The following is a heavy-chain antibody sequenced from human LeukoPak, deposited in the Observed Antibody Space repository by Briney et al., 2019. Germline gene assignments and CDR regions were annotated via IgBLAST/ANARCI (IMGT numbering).Heavy chain of an antibody. D-gene: IGHD2-2*01. V-gene: IGHV1-8*02. J-gene: IGHJ4*02. CDR2: MNPNSGNT. CDR3: ARGGSVVVPAAIDY. Sequence: ASVKVSCKASGYTFTGYYMHWVRQATGQGLEWMGWMNPNSGNTGYAQKFQGRVTMTRNTSISTAYMELSSLRSEDTAVYYCARGGSVVVPAAIDYWGQGTLVTVSS. CDR1: GYTFTGYY.